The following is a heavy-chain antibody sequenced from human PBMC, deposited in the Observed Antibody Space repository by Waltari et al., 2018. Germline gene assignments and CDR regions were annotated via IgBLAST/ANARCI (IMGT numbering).Heavy chain of an antibody. CDR1: GFTLSAYT. J-gene: IGHJ4*02. CDR2: ISMSSRYM. V-gene: IGHV3-21*01. CDR3: ARDRTGLKSQSSFDS. Sequence: EVQLVESGGGLVKPGGSLRLSCAASGFTLSAYTMNWVRQAPGKGLEWVSSISMSSRYMYYAESVKGRFTISRDDAKRSLYLQMNTLRDEDSAFYYCARDRTGLKSQSSFDSWGQGTLVIVSS. D-gene: IGHD1-1*01.